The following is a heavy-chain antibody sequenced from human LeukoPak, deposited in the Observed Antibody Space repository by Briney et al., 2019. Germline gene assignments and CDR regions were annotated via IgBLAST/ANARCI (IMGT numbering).Heavy chain of an antibody. V-gene: IGHV3-20*04. CDR1: GFKFDDYG. D-gene: IGHD3-22*01. CDR3: AGYYYDSSRGFDL. Sequence: GGSLRLSCAASGFKFDDYGMSWVRQAPGKGLEWVCDINWNGAWTGYADSVKGRFTISRENAKNSLYLQMNSLRAEDTALYYCAGYYYDSSRGFDLWGQGTLVTVSA. J-gene: IGHJ5*02. CDR2: INWNGAWT.